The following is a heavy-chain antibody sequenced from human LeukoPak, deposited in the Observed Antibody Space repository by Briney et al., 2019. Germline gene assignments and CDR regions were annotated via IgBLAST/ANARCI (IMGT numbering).Heavy chain of an antibody. J-gene: IGHJ4*02. CDR3: ARGLSAIVH. CDR1: GGSINSYY. Sequence: SETLSLTCTVSGGSINSYYWSWIRQPPGKGLEWIGYIYNSETINYNPSLTSRVTISLDTSKNQGSLKLTSVTAADTAVYYCARGLSAIVHWGQGTPVIVSS. D-gene: IGHD2-21*02. V-gene: IGHV4-59*01. CDR2: IYNSETI.